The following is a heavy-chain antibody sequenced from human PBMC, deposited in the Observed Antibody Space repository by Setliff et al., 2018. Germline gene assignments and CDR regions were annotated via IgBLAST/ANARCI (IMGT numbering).Heavy chain of an antibody. CDR2: IYAGDYDT. CDR1: GFSFTDFW. CDR3: ARQKSTGSGNNWFDP. V-gene: IGHV5-51*01. Sequence: GESLKISCKGSGFSFTDFWIGWVRQMPGKGLEWMGLIYAGDYDTRYNPSFQGRVTMSADKSINTAYLQWSSLKASDTAIYYCARQKSTGSGNNWFDPWGQGTLVTVSS. J-gene: IGHJ5*02. D-gene: IGHD3-10*01.